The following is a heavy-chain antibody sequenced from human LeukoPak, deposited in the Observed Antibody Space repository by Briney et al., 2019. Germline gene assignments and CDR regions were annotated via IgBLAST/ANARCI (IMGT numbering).Heavy chain of an antibody. Sequence: GGSLRLSCAASGFTFSSYGMHWVRQAPGKGLEWVAVISYDGSNKYYADSVKGRFTISRDNSKNTLYLQMNSLRAEDTAVYYCAKESMLTGYYPYYYYGMDVWGQGTTVTVSS. CDR3: AKESMLTGYYPYYYYGMDV. D-gene: IGHD3-9*01. CDR1: GFTFSSYG. CDR2: ISYDGSNK. J-gene: IGHJ6*02. V-gene: IGHV3-30*18.